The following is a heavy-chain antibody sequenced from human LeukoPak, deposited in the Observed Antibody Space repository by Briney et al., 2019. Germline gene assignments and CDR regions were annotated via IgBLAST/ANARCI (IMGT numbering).Heavy chain of an antibody. CDR3: ARDVGYCSSTSCYYWFDP. J-gene: IGHJ5*02. Sequence: GASVKVSCKASGYTFTSYGISWVRQAPGQGLEWMGWISAYNGNTNYAQKLQGRVTMTTDTSTSTAYMELRSLRSDDTAVYYCARDVGYCSSTSCYYWFDPWGRGTLVTVSS. CDR2: ISAYNGNT. CDR1: GYTFTSYG. V-gene: IGHV1-18*01. D-gene: IGHD2-2*01.